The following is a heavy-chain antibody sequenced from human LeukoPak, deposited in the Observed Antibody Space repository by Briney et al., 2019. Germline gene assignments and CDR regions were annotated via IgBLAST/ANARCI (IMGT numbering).Heavy chain of an antibody. CDR3: VRDGEGVAISVNYWFDP. CDR1: GFTFTSYD. J-gene: IGHJ5*02. CDR2: MNPNNGNT. V-gene: IGHV1-8*01. D-gene: IGHD3-10*01. Sequence: ASVKVSCTASGFTFTSYDINWVRQASGQGLEWMGWMNPNNGNTGYAQKFQGRVTMTRDTSISTAYMELRGLRSEDTAVYYCVRDGEGVAISVNYWFDPWGQGTLVTVSS.